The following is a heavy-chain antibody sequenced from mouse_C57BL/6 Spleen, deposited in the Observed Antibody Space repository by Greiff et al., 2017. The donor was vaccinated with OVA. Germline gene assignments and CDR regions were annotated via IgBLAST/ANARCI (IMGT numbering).Heavy chain of an antibody. Sequence: QVQLKQPGTELVKPGASVKLSCKASGYTFTSYWMHWVKQRPGQGLEWIGNINPSNGGTNYNEKFKSKATLTVDKSSSTAYMQLSSLTSEDSAVYYCARERKNYGNYFDYWGQGTTLTVSS. V-gene: IGHV1-53*01. CDR2: INPSNGGT. CDR1: GYTFTSYW. D-gene: IGHD2-1*01. J-gene: IGHJ2*01. CDR3: ARERKNYGNYFDY.